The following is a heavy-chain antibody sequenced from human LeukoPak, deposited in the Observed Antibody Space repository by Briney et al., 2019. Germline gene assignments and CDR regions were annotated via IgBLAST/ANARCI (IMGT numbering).Heavy chain of an antibody. CDR2: ISSSSSYT. CDR3: ARDLDGDRGSGADY. Sequence: GGSLRLSCAASGFTFSDYYMSWIRQAPGKGLEWVSYISSSSSYTNYADSVKGRFTISRDNAKNSLYLQMDSLRAEDTAVYYCARDLDGDRGSGADYWGQGTLVTVSS. D-gene: IGHD4-17*01. V-gene: IGHV3-11*06. J-gene: IGHJ4*02. CDR1: GFTFSDYY.